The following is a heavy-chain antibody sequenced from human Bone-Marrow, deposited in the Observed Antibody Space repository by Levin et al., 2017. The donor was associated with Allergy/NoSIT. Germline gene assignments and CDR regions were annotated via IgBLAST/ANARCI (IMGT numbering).Heavy chain of an antibody. J-gene: IGHJ3*01. D-gene: IGHD3-3*01. Sequence: GGSLRLSCAASRFTLTKYGMHWVRQAPGKGLEWVSLMWYDGSSKYYADSVKGRFTISRDISKNTLYLQMNSLSAEDTAVYYCARGVDFAFDLWGQGTMVTVSS. CDR3: ARGVDFAFDL. CDR1: RFTLTKYG. V-gene: IGHV3-33*01. CDR2: MWYDGSSK.